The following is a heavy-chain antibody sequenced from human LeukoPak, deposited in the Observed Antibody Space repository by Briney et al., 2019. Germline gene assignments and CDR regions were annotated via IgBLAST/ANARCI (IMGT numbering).Heavy chain of an antibody. Sequence: GGSLRLSCAASGFTFDDYAMHWVRQAPGKGLEWVSGISWNSGSIGYADSVKGRFTISRDNAKNSLYLQMNSLRAEDTALYYCARVGPHYDPMDVWGQGTTVTVSS. CDR3: ARVGPHYDPMDV. D-gene: IGHD3-3*01. CDR1: GFTFDDYA. CDR2: ISWNSGSI. V-gene: IGHV3-9*01. J-gene: IGHJ6*02.